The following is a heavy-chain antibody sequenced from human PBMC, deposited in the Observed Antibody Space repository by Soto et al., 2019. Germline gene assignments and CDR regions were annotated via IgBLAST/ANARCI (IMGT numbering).Heavy chain of an antibody. CDR2: IYYSGST. V-gene: IGHV4-31*03. CDR1: GGSISSGGYY. D-gene: IGHD3-22*01. CDR3: ARERVVVVTSRGGLDY. J-gene: IGHJ4*02. Sequence: QVQLQESGPGLVKPSQTLSLTCTVSGGSISSGGYYWSWIRQHPGKGLEWIGYIYYSGSTYYNPSRKSRVTISVDTSKNQFSLKLSSVTAADTAVYYCARERVVVVTSRGGLDYWGQGTLVTVSS.